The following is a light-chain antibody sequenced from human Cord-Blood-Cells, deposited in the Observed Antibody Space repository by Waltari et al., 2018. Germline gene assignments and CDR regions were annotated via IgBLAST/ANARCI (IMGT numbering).Light chain of an antibody. V-gene: IGKV1-39*01. CDR3: QQSYSTT. CDR1: QSISSY. J-gene: IGKJ4*01. CDR2: AAS. Sequence: DIQMTQSPSSLSASVGDRVTITCLASQSISSYLNWYQQKPGKAPKLLIYAASSLQSGVPSRFSGSGSGTDFTLTISSLQPEDFATYYCQQSYSTTFGGGTKVEIK.